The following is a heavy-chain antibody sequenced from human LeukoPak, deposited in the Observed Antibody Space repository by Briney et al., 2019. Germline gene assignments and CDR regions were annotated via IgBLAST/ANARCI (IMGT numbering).Heavy chain of an antibody. D-gene: IGHD2-2*01. Sequence: PGGSLRLSCAASGFTFSSYGMHWVRQAPGKGLEWVAVIWYDGSNKYYADSVKGRFTISRDNSKNTLYLQMNSLRAEDTAVYYCARGRSTNFLDVWGQGTTVTVSS. CDR1: GFTFSSYG. J-gene: IGHJ6*02. V-gene: IGHV3-33*01. CDR2: IWYDGSNK. CDR3: ARGRSTNFLDV.